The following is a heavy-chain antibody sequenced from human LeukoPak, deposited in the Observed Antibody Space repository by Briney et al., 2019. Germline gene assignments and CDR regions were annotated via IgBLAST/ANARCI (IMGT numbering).Heavy chain of an antibody. D-gene: IGHD3-9*01. CDR3: AGDLPAAEGYYDILTGYHTANWFDP. J-gene: IGHJ5*02. CDR2: IIPIFGTA. Sequence: ASVKASCKASGYTFTGYYMHWVRQAPGQGLEWMGGIIPIFGTANYAQKFQGRVTITADESTSTAYMELSSLRSEDTAVYYCAGDLPAAEGYYDILTGYHTANWFDPWGQGTLVTVSS. CDR1: GYTFTGYY. V-gene: IGHV1-69*13.